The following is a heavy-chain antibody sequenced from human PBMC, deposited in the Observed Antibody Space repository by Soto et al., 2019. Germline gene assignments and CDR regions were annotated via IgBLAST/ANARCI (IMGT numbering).Heavy chain of an antibody. D-gene: IGHD2-21*02. CDR1: GFTFSSYA. CDR2: ISYDGSNK. J-gene: IGHJ6*02. Sequence: QPGGSLRLSCAASGFTFSSYAMHWVRQAPGKGLEWVAVISYDGSNKYYADSVKGRFTISRDNSKNTLYLQMNSLRAEDTAVYYCARDLLVRVAAIRGYYYGMDVWGQGTTVTVSS. V-gene: IGHV3-30-3*01. CDR3: ARDLLVRVAAIRGYYYGMDV.